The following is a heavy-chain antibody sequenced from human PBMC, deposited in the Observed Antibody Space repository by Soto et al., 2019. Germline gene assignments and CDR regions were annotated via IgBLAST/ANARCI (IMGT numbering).Heavy chain of an antibody. CDR3: TTDGFSEWLLDPGRAGGIDV. Sequence: GGSLRLSCAASGFTFSNAWMSWVRQAPGKGLEWVGRIKSKTDGGTTDYAAPVKGRFTISRDDSKNTLYLQMNSLKTEDTAVYYCTTDGFSEWLLDPGRAGGIDVSGQGTTVTVYS. CDR1: GFTFSNAW. D-gene: IGHD3-3*01. V-gene: IGHV3-15*01. CDR2: IKSKTDGGTT. J-gene: IGHJ6*02.